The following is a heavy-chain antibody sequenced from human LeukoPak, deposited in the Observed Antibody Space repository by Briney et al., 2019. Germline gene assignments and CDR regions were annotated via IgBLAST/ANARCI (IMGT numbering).Heavy chain of an antibody. Sequence: SVKVSCKASGFTFTSSAVQWVRQARGQRLEWIGWIVVGSGNTNYAQKFQERVTITRDMSTSTAYMELSSLRSEDTAVYYCALLYCSGGSCSFDYWGQGTLVTVS. J-gene: IGHJ4*02. CDR2: IVVGSGNT. CDR1: GFTFTSSA. V-gene: IGHV1-58*01. D-gene: IGHD2-15*01. CDR3: ALLYCSGGSCSFDY.